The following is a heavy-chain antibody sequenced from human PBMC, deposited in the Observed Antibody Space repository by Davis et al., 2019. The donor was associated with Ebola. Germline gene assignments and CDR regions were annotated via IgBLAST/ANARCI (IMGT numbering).Heavy chain of an antibody. V-gene: IGHV1-18*04. J-gene: IGHJ3*02. CDR2: ISAYNGNT. Sequence: ASVKVSCKASGYTFTNYYMHWVRQAPGQGLEWMGWISAYNGNTNYAQKLQGRVTMTRDTSTSTVYMELSSLRSEDTAVYYCARHDSSGYDAFDIWGQGTMVTVSS. CDR3: ARHDSSGYDAFDI. CDR1: GYTFTNYY. D-gene: IGHD3-22*01.